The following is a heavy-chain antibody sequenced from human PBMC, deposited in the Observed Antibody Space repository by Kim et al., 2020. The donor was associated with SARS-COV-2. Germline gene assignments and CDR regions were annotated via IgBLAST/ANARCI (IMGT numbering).Heavy chain of an antibody. Sequence: SVKGRFTNPRDNSKNTLSLQMNSLRPEDTAVYYCARGGDSSSWLNWFDPWGQGTLVTVSS. J-gene: IGHJ5*02. V-gene: IGHV3-30*01. D-gene: IGHD6-13*01. CDR3: ARGGDSSSWLNWFDP.